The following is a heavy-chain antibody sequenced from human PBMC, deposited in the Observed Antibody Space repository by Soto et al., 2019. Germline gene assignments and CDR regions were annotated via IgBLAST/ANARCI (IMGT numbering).Heavy chain of an antibody. J-gene: IGHJ4*02. CDR1: GFTFSSYS. CDR2: ISSSSSTI. D-gene: IGHD2-15*01. V-gene: IGHV3-48*02. CDR3: ARGRGCSGGSCYTGMGY. Sequence: EVQLVESGGGLVQPGGSLRLSCAASGFTFSSYSMNWVRQAPGKGLEWVSYISSSSSTIYYADSVKGRLTISRDNAKNALYLQMNSLRDEDTAVYYCARGRGCSGGSCYTGMGYCGQGTLVTVSS.